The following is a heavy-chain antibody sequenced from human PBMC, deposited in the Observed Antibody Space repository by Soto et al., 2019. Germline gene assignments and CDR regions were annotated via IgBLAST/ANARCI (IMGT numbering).Heavy chain of an antibody. J-gene: IGHJ5*02. D-gene: IGHD4-17*01. CDR1: GYTFTSYG. CDR2: ISAYNGNT. CDR3: ARDPAGTNDYGDYDGQNWFDP. Sequence: ASVKVSCKASGYTFTSYGISWVRQAPGQGLEWMGWISAYNGNTNYAQKLQGRVTMTTDTSTSTAYMELRSLRSDDTAVYYCARDPAGTNDYGDYDGQNWFDPWGQGTLVTVSS. V-gene: IGHV1-18*01.